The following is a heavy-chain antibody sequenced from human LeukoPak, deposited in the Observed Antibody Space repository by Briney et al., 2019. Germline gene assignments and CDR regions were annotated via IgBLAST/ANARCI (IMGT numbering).Heavy chain of an antibody. V-gene: IGHV4-39*07. D-gene: IGHD2-21*02. Sequence: SETLSLTCTVSGGSISSSNYYWGCIRQPPGKGLEWIGSIFYSGSTYYNPSLKSRVTISVDTSKKQFSLKLNSVTAADTAVYYCARDLRVVVTAIFDFWGQGTLVTVSS. CDR2: IFYSGST. CDR3: ARDLRVVVTAIFDF. CDR1: GGSISSSNYY. J-gene: IGHJ4*02.